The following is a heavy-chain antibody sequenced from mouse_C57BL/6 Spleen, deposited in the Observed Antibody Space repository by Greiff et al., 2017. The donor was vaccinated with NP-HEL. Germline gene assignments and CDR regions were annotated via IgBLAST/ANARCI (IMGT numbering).Heavy chain of an antibody. CDR1: GYAFSSSW. CDR2: IYPGDGDT. V-gene: IGHV1-82*01. CDR3: AREDYYGSSPWFAY. Sequence: VQLVESGPELVKPGASVKISCKASGYAFSSSWMNWVKQRPGQGLEWIGRIYPGDGDTNYNGKFKGKATLTADKSSSPAYMQLSSLTSEDSAVYFCAREDYYGSSPWFAYWGQGTLVTVSA. D-gene: IGHD1-1*01. J-gene: IGHJ3*01.